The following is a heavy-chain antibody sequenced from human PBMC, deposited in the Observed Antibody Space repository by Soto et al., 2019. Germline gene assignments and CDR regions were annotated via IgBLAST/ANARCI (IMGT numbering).Heavy chain of an antibody. CDR3: ARYGGYPFLPYYGMDV. Sequence: GESLNISCKGSGYSFTSCWIGWVRQMPGKGLEWMGIIYPGDSDTRYSPSFQGQVTISADKSINNAYLQWRSLKSSDTAMYYCARYGGYPFLPYYGMDVWGQGTTVTVSS. J-gene: IGHJ6*02. CDR2: IYPGDSDT. CDR1: GYSFTSCW. V-gene: IGHV5-51*01. D-gene: IGHD3-22*01.